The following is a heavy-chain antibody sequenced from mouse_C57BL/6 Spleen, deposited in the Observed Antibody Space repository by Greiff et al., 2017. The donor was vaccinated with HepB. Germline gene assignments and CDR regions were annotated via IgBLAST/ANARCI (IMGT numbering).Heavy chain of an antibody. CDR3: ARHRGSSGYSFAY. Sequence: QVQLKESGPGLVAPSQSLSITCTVSGFSLTSYGVHWVRQPPGKGLEWLVVIWSDGSTTYNSALKSRLSISKDNSTSQVVLKMNSLQTDDTAMYYCARHRGSSGYSFAYWGQGTLVTVSA. CDR2: IWSDGST. CDR1: GFSLTSYG. J-gene: IGHJ3*01. V-gene: IGHV2-6-1*01. D-gene: IGHD3-2*02.